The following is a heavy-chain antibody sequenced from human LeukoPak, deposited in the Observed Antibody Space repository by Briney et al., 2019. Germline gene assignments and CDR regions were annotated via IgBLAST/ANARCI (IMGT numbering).Heavy chain of an antibody. CDR3: ARSLIGKVVVAATHWFDP. V-gene: IGHV1-2*06. J-gene: IGHJ5*02. CDR2: INPNSGGT. CDR1: GYTFTGYY. Sequence: ASVKVSCKASGYTFTGYYMHWVRQAPGQGLEWMGRINPNSGGTNYAQKFQGRVTMTRDTSISTAYMELSRLRSDDTAVYYCARSLIGKVVVAATHWFDPWRQGTLVTVSS. D-gene: IGHD2-15*01.